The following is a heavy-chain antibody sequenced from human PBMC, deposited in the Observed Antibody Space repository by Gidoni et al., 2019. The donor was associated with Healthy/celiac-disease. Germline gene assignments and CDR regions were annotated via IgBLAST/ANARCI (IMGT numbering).Heavy chain of an antibody. CDR2: IRSKAYGGTT. CDR1: GFTLGDDA. CDR3: TRVVDYYDSSGYYHFDY. Sequence: EVQLVESGGGLVKTGRSLRHSCTASGFTLGDDAMSWFRQAPGKGLEWVGFIRSKAYGGTTEYAASVKGRFTISRDDSKSIAYLQMNSLKTEDTAVYYCTRVVDYYDSSGYYHFDYWGQGTLVTVSS. D-gene: IGHD3-22*01. V-gene: IGHV3-49*05. J-gene: IGHJ4*02.